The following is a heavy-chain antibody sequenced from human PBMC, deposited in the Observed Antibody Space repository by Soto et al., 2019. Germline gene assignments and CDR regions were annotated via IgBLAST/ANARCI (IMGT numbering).Heavy chain of an antibody. CDR2: IYYSGST. CDR1: GGSISSYY. D-gene: IGHD2-15*01. J-gene: IGHJ6*02. CDR3: ATSWGGNHYYGMDV. V-gene: IGHV4-59*01. Sequence: PSETLSLTCTVSGGSISSYYWSWIRQPPGKGLEWIGYIYYSGSTNYNPSLKSRVTISVDTSKNQFSLKLSSVTAADTAVYYCATSWGGNHYYGMDVWGQGTTVTASS.